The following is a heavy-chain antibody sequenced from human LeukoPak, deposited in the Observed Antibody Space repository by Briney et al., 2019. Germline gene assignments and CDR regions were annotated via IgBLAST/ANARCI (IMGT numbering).Heavy chain of an antibody. CDR1: GYTFTGYY. D-gene: IGHD6-19*01. V-gene: IGHV1-2*02. CDR2: INPNSGGT. Sequence: GESLKISCKASGYTFTGYYMHWVRQAPGQGLEWMGWINPNSGGTNYAQKFQGRVTMTRDTSISTAYMELSRLRSDDTAVYYCAREQWQPSYYFDYWGQGTLVTVSS. CDR3: AREQWQPSYYFDY. J-gene: IGHJ4*02.